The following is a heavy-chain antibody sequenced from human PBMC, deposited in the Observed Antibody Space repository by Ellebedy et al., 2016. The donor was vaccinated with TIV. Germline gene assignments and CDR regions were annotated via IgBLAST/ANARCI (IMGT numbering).Heavy chain of an antibody. J-gene: IGHJ6*02. CDR1: GGSISSSSYY. V-gene: IGHV4-39*01. D-gene: IGHD3-10*01. CDR2: IYYSGST. Sequence: SETLSLTXTVSGGSISSSSYYWGWIRQPPGKGLEWIGSIYYSGSTYYNPSLKSRVTISVDTSKNQFSLKLSSVTAADTAVYYCARGVSGLALYYYYYYGMDVWGQGTTVTVSS. CDR3: ARGVSGLALYYYYYYGMDV.